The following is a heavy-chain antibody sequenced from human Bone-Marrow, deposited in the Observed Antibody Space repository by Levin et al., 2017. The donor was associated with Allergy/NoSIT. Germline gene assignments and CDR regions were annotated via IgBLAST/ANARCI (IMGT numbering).Heavy chain of an antibody. Sequence: KASETLSLTCTVSGGSISTYYWSWIRQPPGKGLEWIGYIYYSGSTNYNPSLKSRVTISVDTSKNQFSLKLSSVTAADTAVYYCARDIEYCSSTSCYRWFDPWGQGTLVTVSS. J-gene: IGHJ5*02. CDR3: ARDIEYCSSTSCYRWFDP. V-gene: IGHV4-59*01. CDR2: IYYSGST. CDR1: GGSISTYY. D-gene: IGHD2-2*01.